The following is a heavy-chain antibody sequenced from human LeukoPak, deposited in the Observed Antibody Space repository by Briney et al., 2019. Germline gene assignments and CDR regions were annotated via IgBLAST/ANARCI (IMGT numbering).Heavy chain of an antibody. J-gene: IGHJ6*02. CDR3: ARDQGLPYGMDV. V-gene: IGHV3-30-3*01. CDR1: GPTFSSYA. D-gene: IGHD3-16*01. Sequence: GGSLRLLCAPSGPTFSSYAMHWDRHAQGKGLDWAAVISNTGSNKYYADSVKGRFTISRDNSKNTLYLQMNSLRAEDTAVYYCARDQGLPYGMDVWGQGTTVTVSS. CDR2: ISNTGSNK.